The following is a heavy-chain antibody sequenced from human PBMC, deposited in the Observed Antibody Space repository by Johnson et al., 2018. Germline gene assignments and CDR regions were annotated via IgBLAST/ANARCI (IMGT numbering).Heavy chain of an antibody. J-gene: IGHJ3*02. CDR1: GYTFTYYD. Sequence: QVQLESGAEVKKPGASVKVSCKASGYTFTYYDINWVRQATGQGLEWMGWMNPNSGNTGYAQKFQGRVTMTRYTSISTAYMELSSLRSEDPAVYYCARRNNWDAFDIWGQGTMVTVSS. V-gene: IGHV1-8*01. CDR3: ARRNNWDAFDI. CDR2: MNPNSGNT. D-gene: IGHD1-20*01.